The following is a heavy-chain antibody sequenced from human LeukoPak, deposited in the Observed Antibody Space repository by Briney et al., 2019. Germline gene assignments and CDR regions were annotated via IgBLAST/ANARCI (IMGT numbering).Heavy chain of an antibody. CDR2: MNPNSGNT. Sequence: ASVKVSCKASGYTFTGYYMHWVRQAPGQGLEWMGWMNPNSGNTGYAQKFQGRVTITRSTSISTAYMELSSLRSEDTAVYYCASVGYCSSTSCQGDAFDIWGQGTMVTVSS. D-gene: IGHD2-2*01. CDR1: GYTFTGYY. J-gene: IGHJ3*02. CDR3: ASVGYCSSTSCQGDAFDI. V-gene: IGHV1-8*03.